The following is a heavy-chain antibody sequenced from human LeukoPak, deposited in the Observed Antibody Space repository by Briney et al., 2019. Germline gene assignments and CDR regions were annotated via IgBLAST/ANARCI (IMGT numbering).Heavy chain of an antibody. D-gene: IGHD5-24*01. Sequence: EASVKVSFKASGSPFSSYAISWGRQAPGQGLEGMGGIIPIFGTANYAQKFQGRVTITADESTSTAYMELSSLRSEDTAVYYCARDIDGYNPRNPYDAFDIWGQGTMVTVSS. CDR1: GSPFSSYA. V-gene: IGHV1-69*13. CDR3: ARDIDGYNPRNPYDAFDI. CDR2: IIPIFGTA. J-gene: IGHJ3*02.